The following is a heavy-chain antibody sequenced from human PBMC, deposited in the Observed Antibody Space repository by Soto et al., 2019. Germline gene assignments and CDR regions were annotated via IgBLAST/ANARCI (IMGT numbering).Heavy chain of an antibody. D-gene: IGHD3-10*01. CDR3: ANLREPLYGSGSYYHDY. V-gene: IGHV3-23*01. CDR2: ISGSGGST. CDR1: GFTFSSYA. Sequence: GGSLRLSCAASGFTFSSYAMSWVRQAPGKGLEWVSAISGSGGSTYYADSVKGRFTISRDNSKNTLYLQMNSLRAEDTAVYYCANLREPLYGSGSYYHDYWGQGTLVTVSS. J-gene: IGHJ4*02.